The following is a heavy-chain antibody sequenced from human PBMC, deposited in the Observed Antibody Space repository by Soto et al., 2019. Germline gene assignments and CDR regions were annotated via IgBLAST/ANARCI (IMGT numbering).Heavy chain of an antibody. Sequence: QVQLVESGGGVVQPGRSLRLSCAASGFTFSSYAMHWVRQAPGKGLEWVAVISYDGSNKYYADSVKGRFTISRDNSKNTLYLQMNSLRAEDSALYYCALGAGAGVGAAYWGQGTLVTVSS. CDR3: ALGAGAGVGAAY. V-gene: IGHV3-30-3*01. D-gene: IGHD1-26*01. CDR2: ISYDGSNK. CDR1: GFTFSSYA. J-gene: IGHJ4*02.